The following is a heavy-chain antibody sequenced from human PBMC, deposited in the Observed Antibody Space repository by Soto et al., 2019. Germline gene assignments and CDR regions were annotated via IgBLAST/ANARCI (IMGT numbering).Heavy chain of an antibody. CDR2: IIPIFGTA. CDR1: GGTFSSYA. J-gene: IGHJ4*02. Sequence: ASVKVSCKASGGTFSSYAISWVRQAPGQGLEWMGGIIPIFGTASYAQKFQGRVTITADESTSTAYMELSSLRSEDTAVYYCATAYGSGSYYLDYWGQGTLVTVSS. V-gene: IGHV1-69*13. CDR3: ATAYGSGSYYLDY. D-gene: IGHD3-10*01.